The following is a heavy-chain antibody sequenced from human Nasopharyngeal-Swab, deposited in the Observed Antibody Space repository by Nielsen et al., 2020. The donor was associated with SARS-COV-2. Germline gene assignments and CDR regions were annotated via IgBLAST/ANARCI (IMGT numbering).Heavy chain of an antibody. CDR3: AREVVTARYYGMDV. D-gene: IGHD2-21*02. V-gene: IGHV3-74*01. Sequence: GEFLKISCAASGFTFSSYWMHWVRQAPGKGLVWVSRINSDGSSTSYADSVKGRFTISRDNAKNTLYLQMNSLRAEDTAVYYCAREVVTARYYGMDVWGQGTTVTVSS. CDR1: GFTFSSYW. CDR2: INSDGSST. J-gene: IGHJ6*02.